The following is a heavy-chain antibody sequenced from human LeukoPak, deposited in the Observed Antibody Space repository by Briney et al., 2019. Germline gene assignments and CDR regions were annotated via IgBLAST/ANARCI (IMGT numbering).Heavy chain of an antibody. CDR3: ANVDTAMADY. Sequence: PGGSLRLSCAASGFTFSTYSMSWVRQAPGKGLEWVSVISGNGGDTFYADSVKGRFTISRDNSKHTLFLQMNSLRAEDTAVYYCANVDTAMADYWGQGTLVTVSS. D-gene: IGHD5-18*01. V-gene: IGHV3-23*01. CDR2: ISGNGGDT. CDR1: GFTFSTYS. J-gene: IGHJ4*02.